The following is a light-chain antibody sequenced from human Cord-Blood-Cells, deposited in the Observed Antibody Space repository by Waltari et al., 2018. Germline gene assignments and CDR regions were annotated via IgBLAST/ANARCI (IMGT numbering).Light chain of an antibody. J-gene: IGLJ3*02. CDR1: SSDAGGYNY. V-gene: IGLV2-14*01. CDR2: DVS. CDR3: SSYTSSSSWV. Sequence: QYALTQPASVSGSPGQSITISCTGTSSDAGGYNYVSWYQRHPGKAPKLMSYDVSNPPSGVSNRVSGSKSGNTASLTIFGLHAEDEADYYCSSYTSSSSWVFGGGTKLTVL.